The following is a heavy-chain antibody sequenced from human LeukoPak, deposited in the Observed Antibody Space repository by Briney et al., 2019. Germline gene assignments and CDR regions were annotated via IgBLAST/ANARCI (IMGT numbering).Heavy chain of an antibody. CDR3: ARAVNTMVRGVPASFDP. CDR1: GYTFTGYY. D-gene: IGHD3-10*01. J-gene: IGHJ5*02. V-gene: IGHV1-2*02. Sequence: ASVKVSCKASGYTFTGYYMHWVRQAPGQGLEWMGGINPNSGGTNYAQKFQGRVTMTRDTSISTAYMELSRLRSDDTAVYYCARAVNTMVRGVPASFDPWGQGTLVTVSS. CDR2: INPNSGGT.